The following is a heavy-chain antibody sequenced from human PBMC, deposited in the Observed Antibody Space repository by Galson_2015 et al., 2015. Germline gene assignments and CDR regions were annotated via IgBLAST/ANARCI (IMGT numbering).Heavy chain of an antibody. J-gene: IGHJ6*03. V-gene: IGHV3-30*01. CDR3: ARDDSTNALHYMDV. Sequence: SLRLSCAASGFTFSNYAMHWVRQAPGKGLKWVAVISYDGSNKYYADSVKGRFTISRDNSKNTLYLQMNSLRAEDTAVYYCARDDSTNALHYMDVWGKGTTVTVSS. D-gene: IGHD3-22*01. CDR2: ISYDGSNK. CDR1: GFTFSNYA.